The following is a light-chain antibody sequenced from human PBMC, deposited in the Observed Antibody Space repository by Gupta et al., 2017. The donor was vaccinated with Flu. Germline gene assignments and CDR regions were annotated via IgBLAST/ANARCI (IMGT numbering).Light chain of an antibody. CDR1: QNIDNY. V-gene: IGKV1-39*01. J-gene: IGKJ1*01. Sequence: SSLSASVGDRVIITCRASQNIDNYLNWYHQKAGKGPKLLIYGASSLQSGVPSRFSGRGSGTDFTLTISSLQPEDFATYYCQQSYSSPPGTFGQGTTVEIK. CDR3: QQSYSSPPGT. CDR2: GAS.